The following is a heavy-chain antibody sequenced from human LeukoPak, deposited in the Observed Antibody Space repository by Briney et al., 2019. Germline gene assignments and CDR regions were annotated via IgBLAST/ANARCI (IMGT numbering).Heavy chain of an antibody. CDR3: ARMYSYDSYYFDY. Sequence: GGSLRLSCAASGFTFSSYAMSWVRQAPGKGLEWVSAISGSGGSTYYADSVKGRFTISRDNSKNTLYLQMNSLRAEDTAVYYCARMYSYDSYYFDYWGQGTLVTVSS. J-gene: IGHJ4*02. D-gene: IGHD5-18*01. CDR2: ISGSGGST. V-gene: IGHV3-23*01. CDR1: GFTFSSYA.